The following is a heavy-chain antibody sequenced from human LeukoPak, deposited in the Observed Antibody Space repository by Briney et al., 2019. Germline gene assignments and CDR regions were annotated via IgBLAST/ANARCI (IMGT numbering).Heavy chain of an antibody. J-gene: IGHJ6*02. V-gene: IGHV3-23*01. CDR2: ISGSGGST. CDR1: GFTFSSYA. Sequence: GGSLRLSCAASGFTFSSYAMSWVRQAPGKGLEWVSAISGSGGSTYYADSVKGRFTISRDNSKNTLYLQMNSLRAEDTAVYYCAKDRSCSSTSCYAYYYYYGMDVWGQGTTVTVSS. CDR3: AKDRSCSSTSCYAYYYYYGMDV. D-gene: IGHD2-2*01.